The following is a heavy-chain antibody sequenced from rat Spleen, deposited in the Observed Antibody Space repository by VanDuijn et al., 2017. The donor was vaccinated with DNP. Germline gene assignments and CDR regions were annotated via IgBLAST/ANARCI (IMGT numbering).Heavy chain of an antibody. CDR2: IIYDGSRT. Sequence: EVLLVEPDGGLVQPGRSLKLSCAASGFTFSDYNMAWVRQAPKKGLEWVATIIYDGSRTYYRDSVKGRFTISRDNAKSTLYLQMDSLRSEDTATYYCATHGLRLYLRNWFAYWGQGTLVTVSS. D-gene: IGHD1-2*01. V-gene: IGHV5S10*01. CDR3: ATHGLRLYLRNWFAY. J-gene: IGHJ3*01. CDR1: GFTFSDYN.